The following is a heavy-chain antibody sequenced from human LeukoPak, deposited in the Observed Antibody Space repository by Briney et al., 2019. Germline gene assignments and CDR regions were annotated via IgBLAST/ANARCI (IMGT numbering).Heavy chain of an antibody. D-gene: IGHD6-19*01. CDR1: GFTFYDYA. Sequence: GGSLRLSCAASGFTFYDYAMHWVRQAPGKGLEWVSLISWDGGSTYYADSVKGRFTISRDNSKNSLYLQMNSLRAEDTALYYCAKGAVADSLLFDYWGQGTLVTVSS. CDR2: ISWDGGST. J-gene: IGHJ4*02. CDR3: AKGAVADSLLFDY. V-gene: IGHV3-43D*03.